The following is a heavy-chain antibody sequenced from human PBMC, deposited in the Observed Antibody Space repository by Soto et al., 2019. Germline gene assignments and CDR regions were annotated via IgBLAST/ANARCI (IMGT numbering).Heavy chain of an antibody. D-gene: IGHD2-8*01. CDR2: IYYSGST. CDR3: ASGGYAILQFDP. V-gene: IGHV4-61*01. CDR1: GGFVSSGSYY. Sequence: SETLSLTCTVSGGFVSSGSYYWSWIRQPPGKGLEWIGYIYYSGSTNYNPSLKSRVTISVDTSKNQFSLKLSSVTAADTAVYYCASGGYAILQFDPWGQGTLVPVSS. J-gene: IGHJ5*02.